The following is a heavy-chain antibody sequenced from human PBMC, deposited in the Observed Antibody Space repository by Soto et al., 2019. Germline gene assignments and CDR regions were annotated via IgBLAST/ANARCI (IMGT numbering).Heavy chain of an antibody. V-gene: IGHV4-59*08. J-gene: IGHJ5*02. CDR1: GGSISSYY. Sequence: PSETLSLTCTVSGGSISSYYWSWIRQPPGKGLEWIGYIYYSGSTNYNPSLKSRVTISADTSKNQFSLKLSSVTAADTAVYYCARQGSSWYAHGWFDPWGQGTLVTVSS. CDR2: IYYSGST. CDR3: ARQGSSWYAHGWFDP. D-gene: IGHD6-13*01.